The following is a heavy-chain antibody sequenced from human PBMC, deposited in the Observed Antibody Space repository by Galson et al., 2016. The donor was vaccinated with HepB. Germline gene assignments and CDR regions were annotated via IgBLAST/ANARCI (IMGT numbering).Heavy chain of an antibody. CDR1: GFTLSTHS. CDR2: IRGSGSGT. J-gene: IGHJ3*02. D-gene: IGHD6-19*01. V-gene: IGHV3-23*01. Sequence: SLRLSCAASGFTLSTHSMSWVRQAPGKGLEWVSSIRGSGSGTHYADSVEGRFTISRDNSKNTLYLQMNSLRVEDTAVYYCARHRTTGFSSGWGGAFDICGQGTMVTVSS. CDR3: ARHRTTGFSSGWGGAFDI.